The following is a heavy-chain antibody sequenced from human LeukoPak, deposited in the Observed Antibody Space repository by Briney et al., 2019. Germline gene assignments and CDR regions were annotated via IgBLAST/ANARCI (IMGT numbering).Heavy chain of an antibody. Sequence: GGSLRLSCAASGFTFSSYSMNWVRQAPGKGLEWVSSISSSSSYIYYADSVKGRFAISRDNAKNSLYLQMNSLRAEDTAVYYCARLPRGEWPTDYWGQGTLVTVSS. D-gene: IGHD3-10*01. CDR2: ISSSSSYI. CDR1: GFTFSSYS. CDR3: ARLPRGEWPTDY. J-gene: IGHJ4*02. V-gene: IGHV3-21*01.